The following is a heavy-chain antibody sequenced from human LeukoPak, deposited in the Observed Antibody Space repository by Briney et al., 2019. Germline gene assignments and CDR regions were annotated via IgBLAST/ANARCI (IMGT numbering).Heavy chain of an antibody. D-gene: IGHD2-2*01. CDR1: GGTFSNYA. J-gene: IGHJ4*02. Sequence: SVKVSCKASGGTFSNYAISWVRQASGQGLEWMGRIIPFLDMADYAQKFRGRVTITADKSTSTAYMEVSSLRSEDTAVYYCASGERRSSNSCTLDYWGQGTLVTVSS. CDR3: ASGERRSSNSCTLDY. CDR2: IIPFLDMA. V-gene: IGHV1-69*04.